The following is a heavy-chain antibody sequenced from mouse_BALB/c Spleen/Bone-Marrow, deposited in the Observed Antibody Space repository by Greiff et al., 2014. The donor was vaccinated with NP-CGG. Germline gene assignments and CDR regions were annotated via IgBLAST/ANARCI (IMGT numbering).Heavy chain of an antibody. V-gene: IGHV5-6-3*01. CDR1: GFTFSSYG. CDR2: INVNGDTT. CDR3: ARGYDYSSWFAY. D-gene: IGHD2-4*01. Sequence: EVKVVESGGGLVQPGGSLKLSCAASGFTFSSYGMSWVRQTPDKRLEMIATINVNGDTTYHPDSVKGRFTISRDNVKNTLYLRMSSLKSEDTAMYYCARGYDYSSWFAYWGQGTLVTVSA. J-gene: IGHJ3*01.